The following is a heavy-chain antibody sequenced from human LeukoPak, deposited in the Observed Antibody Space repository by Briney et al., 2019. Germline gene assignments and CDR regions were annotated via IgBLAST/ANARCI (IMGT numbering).Heavy chain of an antibody. CDR3: AREVSSDDYGDYGWFDP. CDR2: INPTGYT. J-gene: IGHJ5*02. CDR1: GCSFSDYY. V-gene: IGHV4-34*01. D-gene: IGHD4-17*01. Sequence: SETLTLTCAAPGCSFSDYYWSWIRQPPGKGLEWIGEINPTGYTTYNPYFVSGVTTSFKTTTNKSSLKVTAVPAADTAVYYCAREVSSDDYGDYGWFDPWGQGTLVTVSS.